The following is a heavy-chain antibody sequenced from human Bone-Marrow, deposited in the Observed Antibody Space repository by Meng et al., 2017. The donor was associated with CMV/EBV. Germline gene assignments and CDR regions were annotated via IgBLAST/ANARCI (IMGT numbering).Heavy chain of an antibody. J-gene: IGHJ6*02. V-gene: IGHV4-39*07. CDR1: GGSISSSSYY. CDR2: IYYSGST. D-gene: IGHD2-2*02. CDR3: ARDIWEYQLLYSKWYYYGMDV. Sequence: SETLSLTCTVSGGSISSSSYYWGWIRQPPGKGLEWIGSIYYSGSTYYNPSLKSRVTISVDTSKNQFSLKLSSVTAADTAVYYCARDIWEYQLLYSKWYYYGMDVWGQGTTVTVSS.